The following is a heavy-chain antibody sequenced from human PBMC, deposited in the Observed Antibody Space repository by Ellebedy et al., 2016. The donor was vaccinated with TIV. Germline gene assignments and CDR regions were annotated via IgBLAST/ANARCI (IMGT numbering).Heavy chain of an antibody. J-gene: IGHJ4*02. CDR1: GFTFSSYA. CDR2: ISGSGGST. D-gene: IGHD2-15*01. Sequence: GESLKISCAASGFTFSSYAMNWARQAPGKGLEWVSAISGSGGSTYYADSVKGRFTISRANSKNTLYLQMNSLRAEDTAVFYCAKESVVAATSSYYFDYWGQGTLVTVSS. V-gene: IGHV3-23*01. CDR3: AKESVVAATSSYYFDY.